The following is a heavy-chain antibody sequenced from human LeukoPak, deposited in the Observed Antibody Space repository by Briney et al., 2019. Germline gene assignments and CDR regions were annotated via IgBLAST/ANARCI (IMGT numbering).Heavy chain of an antibody. V-gene: IGHV3-21*01. D-gene: IGHD3-9*01. Sequence: AVALTLSCPDSGCSLSSDSLIWLRQAPGVALEGVGSITTSSSYIYYADSVKGRFTMSRDNAKNSLYLQMNGLRAEDTAVYYCASDGSDILTGPQYYFYYWGQGTLVTVSS. J-gene: IGHJ4*02. CDR3: ASDGSDILTGPQYYFYY. CDR1: GCSLSSDS. CDR2: ITTSSSYI.